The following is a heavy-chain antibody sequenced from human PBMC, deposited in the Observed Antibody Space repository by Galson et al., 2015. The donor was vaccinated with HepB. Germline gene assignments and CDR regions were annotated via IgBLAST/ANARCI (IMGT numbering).Heavy chain of an antibody. V-gene: IGHV5-10-1*01. J-gene: IGHJ3*02. CDR2: IDPSDSYT. CDR1: GYSFTSYW. CDR3: ARHGSGQWLVRGAVDI. D-gene: IGHD6-19*01. Sequence: QSGAEVKKPGESLRISCKGSGYSFTSYWISWVRQMPGKGLEWMGRIDPSDSYTNYSPSFQGHVTISADKSISTAYLQWSSLKASDTAMYYCARHGSGQWLVRGAVDIWGQGTMVTVSS.